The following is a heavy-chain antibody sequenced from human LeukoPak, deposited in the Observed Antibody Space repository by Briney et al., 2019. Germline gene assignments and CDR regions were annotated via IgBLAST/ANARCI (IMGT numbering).Heavy chain of an antibody. J-gene: IGHJ3*01. D-gene: IGHD3-22*01. CDR1: GGTFSDYV. Sequence: GASVKVSCKASGGTFSDYVYNWVRQAPGQGLEWMGVFIPILGTANSTQNFQDRVTMTTDTSTSTAYMELRSLRSDDTAVYYCARLGSSETWGQGTMVTVSS. V-gene: IGHV1-69*10. CDR3: ARLGSSET. CDR2: FIPILGTA.